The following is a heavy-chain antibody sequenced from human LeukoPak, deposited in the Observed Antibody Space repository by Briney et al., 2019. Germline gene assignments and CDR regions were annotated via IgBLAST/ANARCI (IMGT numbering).Heavy chain of an antibody. CDR2: INHSGST. CDR3: ARGGGSYPHYYYYYYMDV. V-gene: IGHV4-34*01. J-gene: IGHJ6*03. CDR1: GGSFSGYY. Sequence: SETLSLTCAVYGGSFSGYYWSWIRQPPGKGLELIGEINHSGSTNYNPSLKSRVTISVDTSKNQFSLKLSSVTAADTAVYYCARGGGSYPHYYYYYYMDVWGKGTTVTVSS. D-gene: IGHD1-26*01.